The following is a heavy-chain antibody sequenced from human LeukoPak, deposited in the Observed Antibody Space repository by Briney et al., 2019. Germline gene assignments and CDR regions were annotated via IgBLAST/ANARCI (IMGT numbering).Heavy chain of an antibody. CDR2: IDWDDDK. Sequence: SGPALVKPTQTLTLTCTFSGFSLSTSGMCVSWIRQPPGKALEWLARIDWDDDKYYSTSLKTRLTISKDTSKNQVVLTMTNMDPVDTATYYCAHSRAVTTPIVYYYMDVWGKGTTVTVSS. D-gene: IGHD4-17*01. V-gene: IGHV2-70*12. CDR3: AHSRAVTTPIVYYYMDV. J-gene: IGHJ6*03. CDR1: GFSLSTSGMC.